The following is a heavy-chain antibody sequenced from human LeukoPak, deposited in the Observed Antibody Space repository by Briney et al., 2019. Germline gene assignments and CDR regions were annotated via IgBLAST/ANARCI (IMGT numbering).Heavy chain of an antibody. CDR3: AKDSSADDSSGYSYYFDY. CDR2: ISASGGST. V-gene: IGHV3-23*01. D-gene: IGHD3-22*01. CDR1: GFTFSSYA. Sequence: AGGSLRLSCAASGFTFSSYAMSWVRQAPGKGLEWVSAISASGGSTYYAGSVKGRFTISRDNSKNTLYVQMNSLRAEDTAVYYCAKDSSADDSSGYSYYFDYWGQGTLVTVSS. J-gene: IGHJ4*02.